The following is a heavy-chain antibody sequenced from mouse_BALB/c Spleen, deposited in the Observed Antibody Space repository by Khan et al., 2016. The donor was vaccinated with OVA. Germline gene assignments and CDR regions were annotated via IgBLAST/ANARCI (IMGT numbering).Heavy chain of an antibody. V-gene: IGHV3-1*02. J-gene: IGHJ2*01. Sequence: VQLKESGPGLVKPSQSLSLTRTVTGYSITSGYGWNWIRQFPGNKLEWMGYIRYSGSTNYNPSLKSRISITRDTSKNQFFLQLNSVTTEDTATYYCARTARIKYWGQGTTLTVSS. D-gene: IGHD1-2*01. CDR1: GYSITSGYG. CDR3: ARTARIKY. CDR2: IRYSGST.